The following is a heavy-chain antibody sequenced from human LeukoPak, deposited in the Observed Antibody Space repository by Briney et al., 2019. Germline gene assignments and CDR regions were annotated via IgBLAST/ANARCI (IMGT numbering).Heavy chain of an antibody. V-gene: IGHV3-30-3*01. CDR2: ISDDGSRQ. CDR1: GFTFSNYA. Sequence: PGGSLRLSCAATGFTFSNYAIHWGRQAPGKGLEWVAFISDDGSRQHYADSVKGRFTISRDNSKNTLNLQMKSLRAEDTAVYYCVKDRTGTYTLDYWGQGTLVTVSS. D-gene: IGHD3-10*01. CDR3: VKDRTGTYTLDY. J-gene: IGHJ4*02.